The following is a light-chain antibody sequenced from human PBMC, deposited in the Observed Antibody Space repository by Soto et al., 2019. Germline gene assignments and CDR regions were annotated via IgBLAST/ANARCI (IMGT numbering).Light chain of an antibody. J-gene: IGLJ1*01. CDR3: CSSGGSPTYV. CDR2: EVN. V-gene: IGLV2-23*02. CDR1: SSNVGSYQR. Sequence: QSALTQPASVSGSPGQSITISCTGTSSNVGSYQRVSWYQQHPGKAPKLMIFEVNKRTSGVSNRFSGSKSGNTASLTISGLKVEDEADYYCCSSGGSPTYVFGTGTKVTVL.